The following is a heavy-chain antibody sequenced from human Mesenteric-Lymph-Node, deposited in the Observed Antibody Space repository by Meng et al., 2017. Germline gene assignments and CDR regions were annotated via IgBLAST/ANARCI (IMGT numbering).Heavy chain of an antibody. CDR3: AREECSTFTCHLDY. D-gene: IGHD2/OR15-2a*01. CDR2: IRSKIYGGTI. CDR1: GFTVSSNY. J-gene: IGHJ4*02. V-gene: IGHV3-71*03. Sequence: GESLKISCAASGFTVSSNYMSWVRQAPGKGLEWLSLIRSKIYGGTIEYAASVKDRFTISRDDSKNALHLQMNTLRRDDTAVYYCAREECSTFTCHLDYWGQGTLVTVSS.